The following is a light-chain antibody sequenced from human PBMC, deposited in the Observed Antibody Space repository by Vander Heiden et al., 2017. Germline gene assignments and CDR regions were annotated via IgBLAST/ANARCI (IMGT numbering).Light chain of an antibody. Sequence: DIVMTQSPLSLPVTPGEPASTPCRSSQSLLYSNGYTYLDWYLQKPGQSPQLLIYLGSYRASGVPDRFSGSGSGTDFTLKISRVEAEDVGVYYCMQALQSPRTFGQGTKVEIK. J-gene: IGKJ1*01. CDR2: LGS. CDR1: QSLLYSNGYTY. V-gene: IGKV2-28*01. CDR3: MQALQSPRT.